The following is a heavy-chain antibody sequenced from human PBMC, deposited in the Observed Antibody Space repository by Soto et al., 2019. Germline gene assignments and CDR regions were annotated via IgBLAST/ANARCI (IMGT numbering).Heavy chain of an antibody. J-gene: IGHJ6*03. CDR2: ISSSSSTI. Sequence: EVQLVESGGGLVQPGGSLRLSCAASGFTFSSYSMNWVRQAPGKGLEWVSYISSSSSTIYYADSVKGRFTISRDNAKNSLYLQMNSLRAEDTAVYYCARDGYCSGGGCYSDYYYYYMDVWGKGTTVTVSS. CDR1: GFTFSSYS. V-gene: IGHV3-48*01. D-gene: IGHD2-15*01. CDR3: ARDGYCSGGGCYSDYYYYYMDV.